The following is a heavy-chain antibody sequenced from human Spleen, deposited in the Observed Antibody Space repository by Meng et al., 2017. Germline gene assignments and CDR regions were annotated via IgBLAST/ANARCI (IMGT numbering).Heavy chain of an antibody. Sequence: GESLKISCKGSGYSFTSYWIGWVRQMPGKGLEWMGIIYPGDSDTRYSPSFQGQVTISADKSISTAYLQWSSLKASDTAMYYCAGAGLIAAAGTTYDAFDIWGQGTMVTVSS. D-gene: IGHD6-13*01. V-gene: IGHV5-51*01. CDR2: IYPGDSDT. CDR3: AGAGLIAAAGTTYDAFDI. CDR1: GYSFTSYW. J-gene: IGHJ3*02.